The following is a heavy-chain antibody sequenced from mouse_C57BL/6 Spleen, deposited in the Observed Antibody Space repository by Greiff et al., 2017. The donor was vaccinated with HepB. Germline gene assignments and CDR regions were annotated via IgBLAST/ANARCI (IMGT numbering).Heavy chain of an antibody. CDR2: ISDGGSYT. CDR1: GFTFSSYA. Sequence: EVQLVESGGGLVKPGGSLKLSCAASGFTFSSYAMSWVRQTPEQRLEWVATISDGGSYTYYTDNVKGRFTISRDNAKNNLYLQMSHLTSEDTAMYYWARDTARDYWGQGTTLTVSS. D-gene: IGHD1-2*01. J-gene: IGHJ2*01. V-gene: IGHV5-4*01. CDR3: ARDTARDY.